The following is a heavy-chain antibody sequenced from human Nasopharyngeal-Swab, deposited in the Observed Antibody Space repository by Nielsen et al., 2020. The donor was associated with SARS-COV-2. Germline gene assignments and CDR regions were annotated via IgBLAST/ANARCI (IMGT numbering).Heavy chain of an antibody. Sequence: RQAPGKGLEWIGEINHNGSTNYNPSLKSRVTISVDTSKNQFSLKLSSVTAADTAVYYCARPTTLGYYYGMDVWGQGTTVTVSS. D-gene: IGHD1-14*01. V-gene: IGHV4-34*01. CDR3: ARPTTLGYYYGMDV. J-gene: IGHJ6*02. CDR2: INHNGST.